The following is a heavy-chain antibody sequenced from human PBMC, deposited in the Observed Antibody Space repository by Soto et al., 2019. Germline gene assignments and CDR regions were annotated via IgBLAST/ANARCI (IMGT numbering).Heavy chain of an antibody. CDR2: INHSGST. J-gene: IGHJ6*02. V-gene: IGHV4-34*01. CDR3: ARIAARPYYYYGMDV. CDR1: GGSFSGYY. D-gene: IGHD6-6*01. Sequence: SETLSLTCAVYGGSFSGYYWSWIRQPPGKGLEWIGEINHSGSTNYNPSLKSRVTISVDTSRNQFSLKLSSVTAADTAVYYCARIAARPYYYYGMDVWGQGTTVTVS.